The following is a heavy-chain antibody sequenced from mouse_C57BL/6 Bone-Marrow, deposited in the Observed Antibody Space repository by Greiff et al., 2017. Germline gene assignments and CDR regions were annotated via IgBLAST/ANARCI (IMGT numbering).Heavy chain of an antibody. D-gene: IGHD2-5*01. CDR1: GYTFTSYW. CDR3: ARDYSNPYYFDY. V-gene: IGHV1-55*01. J-gene: IGHJ2*01. Sequence: QVQLQQPGAELVKPGASVKMSCKASGYTFTSYWITWVKQRPGQGLEWIGDIYPGSGSTNSNEKFKSKATLTVDTSSSTAYMQLSSLTSEDSAVYYCARDYSNPYYFDYWGQGTTLTVSS. CDR2: IYPGSGST.